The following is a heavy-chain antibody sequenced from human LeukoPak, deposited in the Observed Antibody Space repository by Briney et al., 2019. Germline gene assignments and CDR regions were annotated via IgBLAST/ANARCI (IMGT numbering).Heavy chain of an antibody. V-gene: IGHV1-46*01. CDR3: ASDSGSHSFDY. CDR1: GYAFTTYY. Sequence: ASVTVSCKSSGYAFTTYYMHWVRQAPGQGLEWMGIINPSGGSPTYAQKFQGRVTMTRDTSTNTIYMELSSLRSEDTAVYYCASDSGSHSFDYLGQGTLVTVSS. J-gene: IGHJ4*02. D-gene: IGHD1-26*01. CDR2: INPSGGSP.